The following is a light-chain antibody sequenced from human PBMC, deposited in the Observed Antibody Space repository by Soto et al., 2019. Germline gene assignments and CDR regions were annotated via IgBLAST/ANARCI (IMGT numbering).Light chain of an antibody. CDR2: GAS. CDR1: QSVSSSY. CDR3: QQSGVSPQT. J-gene: IGKJ1*01. Sequence: ERASHACRSSQSVSSSYLAWYQQKPGHAPRLLIYGASSRATGIPDRFSGSGSATDFTLTISSLEPEDFAVYYCQQSGVSPQTFGQGTKVDI. V-gene: IGKV3-20*01.